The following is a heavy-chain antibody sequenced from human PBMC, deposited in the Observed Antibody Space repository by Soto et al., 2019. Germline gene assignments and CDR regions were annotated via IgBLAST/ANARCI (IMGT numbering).Heavy chain of an antibody. J-gene: IGHJ4*02. V-gene: IGHV3-23*01. Sequence: EVRLLESGGALVQPGGSLRLSCVTSGFRFCSYAMSWVRQAAGKGLEWVAALSGRGDNTQYADSVKGRFTISRDISKDTLYSQLNSLGAEDTAIYYCATDRCGDVSCYNFHQWGQGTLVTAS. CDR3: ATDRCGDVSCYNFHQ. CDR1: GFRFCSYA. D-gene: IGHD1-1*01. CDR2: LSGRGDNT.